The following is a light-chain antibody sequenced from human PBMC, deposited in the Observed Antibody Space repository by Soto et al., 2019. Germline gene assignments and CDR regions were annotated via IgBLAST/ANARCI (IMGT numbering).Light chain of an antibody. CDR3: QQLNSYPRT. Sequence: DIQLTQSPSFLSASVGDRVTITCRASQGISSHLAWYQQNPGQAPKLLIYAASTLQSGVPSRFSGSGSGTEFTLTISSLQPEDFATYYCQQLNSYPRTFGQGTKVEIK. V-gene: IGKV1-9*01. CDR1: QGISSH. J-gene: IGKJ1*01. CDR2: AAS.